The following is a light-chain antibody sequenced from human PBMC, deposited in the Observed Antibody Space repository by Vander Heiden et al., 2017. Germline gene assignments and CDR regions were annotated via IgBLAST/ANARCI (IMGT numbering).Light chain of an antibody. Sequence: IQMTQSPSSLSASVGDRVTITCRASQSISTYLNWYQQKPGKAPKLLIYAASSLQSGVPSRFSGSGSGTDFTLTISSLQPEDFATYYCQQDYSTPVFGPGTKVDIK. CDR1: QSISTY. CDR2: AAS. CDR3: QQDYSTPV. V-gene: IGKV1-39*01. J-gene: IGKJ3*01.